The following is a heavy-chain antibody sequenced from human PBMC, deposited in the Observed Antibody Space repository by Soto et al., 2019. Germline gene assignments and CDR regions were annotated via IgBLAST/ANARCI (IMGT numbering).Heavy chain of an antibody. CDR2: IWYDGSNK. CDR1: GFTFSSYG. V-gene: IGHV3-33*01. J-gene: IGHJ5*02. D-gene: IGHD3-10*01. Sequence: QVQLVESGGGVVQPGRSLRLSCAASGFTFSSYGMHWVRQAPGKGLEWVAVIWYDGSNKYYADSVKGRFTISRDNSKNLLYLQMNSLRAEDTAVYYCARDGSGSYYSDNWFDPWGQGTLVTVSS. CDR3: ARDGSGSYYSDNWFDP.